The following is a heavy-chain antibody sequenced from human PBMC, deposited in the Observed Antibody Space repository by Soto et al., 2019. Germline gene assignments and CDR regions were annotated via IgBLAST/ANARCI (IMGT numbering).Heavy chain of an antibody. CDR1: GFTFSNAW. D-gene: IGHD3-22*01. CDR3: TGENEVVITSFGY. J-gene: IGHJ4*02. Sequence: EVQLVESGGGLVKPGGSLRLSCAASGFTFSNAWMNWVRQAPGKGLEWVGSIKSKTDGGKTDYAAPVKGRFTISRDDSKDTLYLQMNSLKTEDTAVYYCTGENEVVITSFGYWGQGTLVTVSS. V-gene: IGHV3-15*07. CDR2: IKSKTDGGKT.